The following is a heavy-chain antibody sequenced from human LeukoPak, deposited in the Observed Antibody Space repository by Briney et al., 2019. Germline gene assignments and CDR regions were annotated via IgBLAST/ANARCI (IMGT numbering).Heavy chain of an antibody. V-gene: IGHV3-48*01. D-gene: IGHD7-27*01. J-gene: IGHJ4*02. Sequence: PGGSLRLSCAASGFTFSSYSMNWVRQAPGRGLEWVSHISSGSRTIFYGDSVKGRFTISRDNAKNSLYLLMNSLRADDTAVYYCAGESITGDRDFDYWGQGTLITVSS. CDR2: ISSGSRTI. CDR1: GFTFSSYS. CDR3: AGESITGDRDFDY.